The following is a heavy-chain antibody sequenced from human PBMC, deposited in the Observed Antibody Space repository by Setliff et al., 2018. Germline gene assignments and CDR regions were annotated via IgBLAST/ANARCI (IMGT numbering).Heavy chain of an antibody. CDR2: ISSSSSPI. D-gene: IGHD3-3*01. Sequence: QPGGSLRLSCAASGFSFSSYSMNWVRQAPGKGLEWVSYISSSSSPIDYADSVKGRFIISRDNAKNSLYLQMNSLRVEDTAVYYCVKVGIFGGGYFDFWGQGTPVTVSS. CDR3: VKVGIFGGGYFDF. CDR1: GFSFSSYS. V-gene: IGHV3-48*01. J-gene: IGHJ4*02.